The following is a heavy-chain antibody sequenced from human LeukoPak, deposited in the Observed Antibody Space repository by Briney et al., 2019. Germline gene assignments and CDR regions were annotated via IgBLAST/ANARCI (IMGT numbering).Heavy chain of an antibody. CDR1: GGSISSYY. CDR2: IYYSGST. J-gene: IGHJ6*03. CDR3: ARVLAHFSSTSHYMDV. V-gene: IGHV4-59*01. D-gene: IGHD6-13*01. Sequence: SETLSLTCTVSGGSISSYYWSWIRQPPGKGLEWIGYIYYSGSTNYNPSLKSRVTISVDTSKNQFSLKLSSVTAADTAVYYCARVLAHFSSTSHYMDVWGKGTTVTVSS.